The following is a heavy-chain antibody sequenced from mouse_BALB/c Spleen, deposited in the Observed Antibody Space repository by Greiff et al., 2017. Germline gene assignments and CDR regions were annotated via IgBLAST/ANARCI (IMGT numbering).Heavy chain of an antibody. J-gene: IGHJ2*01. Sequence: QVQLQQSGAELVRPGASVTLSCKASGYTFTDYEMHWVKQTPVHGLEWIGAIDPETGGTAYNEKFKGKATLTADTSSSTAYMQLSSLTSEDSAIYYCASGSLSYFDDWGQGTTLTVSA. CDR1: GYTFTDYE. CDR3: ASGSLSYFDD. V-gene: IGHV1-15*01. CDR2: IDPETGGT.